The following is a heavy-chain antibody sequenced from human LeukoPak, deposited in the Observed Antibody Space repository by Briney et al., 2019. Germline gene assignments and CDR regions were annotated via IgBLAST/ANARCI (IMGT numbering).Heavy chain of an antibody. J-gene: IGHJ4*02. CDR2: IKKDGSEK. Sequence: GGSLRLSCAASGFTFSSHWMSWVRQAPGKGLEWVANIKKDGSEKYYVDAVKGRFTTSRDNAKTSLYLQMNSLRAEDTAVYYCARDLSGIAGYTYGRGIDYWGQGTLVTVSS. CDR1: GFTFSSHW. V-gene: IGHV3-7*01. D-gene: IGHD5-18*01. CDR3: ARDLSGIAGYTYGRGIDY.